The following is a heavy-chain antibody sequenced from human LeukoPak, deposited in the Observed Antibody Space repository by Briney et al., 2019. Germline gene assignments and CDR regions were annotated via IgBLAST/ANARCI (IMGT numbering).Heavy chain of an antibody. D-gene: IGHD5-24*01. CDR3: AGGGDGYETRFDY. J-gene: IGHJ4*02. CDR2: IYYGGSSGST. V-gene: IGHV4-59*01. CDR1: GGSISSYY. Sequence: PSETMSLTCTVSGGSISSYYWNWIRQPPGKGLEWIGYIYYGGSSGSTNYNPSLRSRVTTSADTSKNQFSLKMTSVTAADTAVYYCAGGGDGYETRFDYWGPGTLRTVSS.